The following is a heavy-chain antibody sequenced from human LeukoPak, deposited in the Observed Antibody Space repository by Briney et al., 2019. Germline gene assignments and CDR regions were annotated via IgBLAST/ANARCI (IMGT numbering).Heavy chain of an antibody. J-gene: IGHJ4*02. D-gene: IGHD3-22*01. CDR3: AKDKDPYYCDSSGYSF. CDR2: ISWNSGSI. Sequence: PGGSLRLSCAASGFTFYDYAMHWVRQAPGKGLEWVSGISWNSGSIGYADSVKGRFTISRDNAKNSLYLQMNSLRAEDTALYYCAKDKDPYYCDSSGYSFWGQGTLVTVSS. V-gene: IGHV3-9*01. CDR1: GFTFYDYA.